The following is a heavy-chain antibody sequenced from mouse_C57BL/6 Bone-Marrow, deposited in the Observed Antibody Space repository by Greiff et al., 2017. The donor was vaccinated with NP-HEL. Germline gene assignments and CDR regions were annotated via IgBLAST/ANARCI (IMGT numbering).Heavy chain of an antibody. D-gene: IGHD2-3*01. V-gene: IGHV1-69*01. Sequence: QVQLQQPGAELVMPGASVKLSCKASGYTFTSYWMHWVKQRPGQGLEWIGEIDPSDSYTNYNQKFKGKSTLTVDKSSSTAYMQLSSLTSEDSAVYYCARDGYCPFDYWGQGTTLTVSS. J-gene: IGHJ2*01. CDR3: ARDGYCPFDY. CDR2: IDPSDSYT. CDR1: GYTFTSYW.